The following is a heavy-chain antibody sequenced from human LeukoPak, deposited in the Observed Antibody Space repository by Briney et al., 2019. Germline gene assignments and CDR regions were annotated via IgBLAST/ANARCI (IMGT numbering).Heavy chain of an antibody. CDR2: ISAYNGNT. D-gene: IGHD3-22*01. CDR3: ARSDYYDSSGYYYYYYYYYGMDV. Sequence: GASVKVPCKASGYTFTSYGISWVRQAPGQGLEWMGWISAYNGNTNYAQKLQGRVTMTTDTSTSTAYMELRSLRSDDTAVYYCARSDYYDSSGYYYYYYYYYGMDVWGQGTTVTVSS. J-gene: IGHJ6*02. CDR1: GYTFTSYG. V-gene: IGHV1-18*01.